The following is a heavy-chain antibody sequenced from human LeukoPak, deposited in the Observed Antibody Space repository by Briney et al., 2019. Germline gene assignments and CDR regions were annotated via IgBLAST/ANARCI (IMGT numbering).Heavy chain of an antibody. CDR2: INHSGST. CDR1: GGSFSGYY. CDR3: ARGIGTSYDSSRDAFDI. D-gene: IGHD3-22*01. J-gene: IGHJ3*02. V-gene: IGHV4-34*01. Sequence: SETLSLTCAVYGGSFSGYYWSWIRQPPGKGLEWIGEINHSGSTNYNPSLKSRVTISVDTSKNQFSLKLSSVIAADTAVYYCARGIGTSYDSSRDAFDIWGQGTMVTVSS.